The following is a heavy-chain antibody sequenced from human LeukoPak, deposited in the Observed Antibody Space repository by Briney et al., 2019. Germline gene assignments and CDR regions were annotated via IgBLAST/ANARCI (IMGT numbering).Heavy chain of an antibody. J-gene: IGHJ4*02. CDR1: GGTFSSYA. Sequence: GASVKVSCKASGGTFSSYAISWVRQAPEQGLEWMGRIIPILGIANYAQKFQGRVTTTADKSTSTAYMELSSLRSEDTAVYYCASSSIAAAVNFDYWGQGTLVTVSS. CDR3: ASSSIAAAVNFDY. D-gene: IGHD6-13*01. CDR2: IIPILGIA. V-gene: IGHV1-69*04.